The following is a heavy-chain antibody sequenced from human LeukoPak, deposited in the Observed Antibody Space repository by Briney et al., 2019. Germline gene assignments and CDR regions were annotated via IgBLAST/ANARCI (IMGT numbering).Heavy chain of an antibody. J-gene: IGHJ4*02. D-gene: IGHD1-1*01. CDR1: GIIFTNYN. CDR2: ISGGGGTT. Sequence: GRTLRLSCAASGIIFTNYNMSWVRETPGKGRESVAIISGGGGTTYYADSVKGRFTISRDNSQNTVYLQMTSLRVEDTAVYYCANSHKNVRGVHWGQGTLVTVSS. V-gene: IGHV3-23*01. CDR3: ANSHKNVRGVH.